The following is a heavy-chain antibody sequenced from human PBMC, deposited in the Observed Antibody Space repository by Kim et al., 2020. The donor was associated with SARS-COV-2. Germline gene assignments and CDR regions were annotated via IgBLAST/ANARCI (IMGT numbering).Heavy chain of an antibody. V-gene: IGHV3-30*18. J-gene: IGHJ6*02. D-gene: IGHD4-17*01. CDR2: ISNDGSSK. Sequence: GGSLRLSCAASGLIFSSYGMHWVRQAPGKGLEWVAVISNDGSSKYYADSVKGRFTISRDNSKNTLYVQMNSLRAEDTAVYYCAKVVTTVRNGMDDWGQGTTVTVSS. CDR3: AKVVTTVRNGMDD. CDR1: GLIFSSYG.